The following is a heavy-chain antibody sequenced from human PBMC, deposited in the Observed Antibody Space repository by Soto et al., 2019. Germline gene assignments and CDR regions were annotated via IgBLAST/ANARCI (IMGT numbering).Heavy chain of an antibody. Sequence: QVQLQQSGPGLVKPSETLSLTCAVSGGSISNNNWWSWVRQPPGKGLEWIGEIYHSGRTNYNPSLKSRVSISADKSPNHFSLNLNSFTAADTAIYYCARGGSGYDWFESWGQGTLVTVSS. J-gene: IGHJ1*01. D-gene: IGHD5-12*01. CDR2: IYHSGRT. CDR3: ARGGSGYDWFES. V-gene: IGHV4-4*02. CDR1: GGSISNNNW.